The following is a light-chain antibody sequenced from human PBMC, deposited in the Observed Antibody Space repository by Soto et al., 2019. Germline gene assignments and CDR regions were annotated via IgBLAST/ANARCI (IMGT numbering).Light chain of an antibody. CDR3: QQYGSSSWT. CDR2: GAS. J-gene: IGKJ1*01. CDR1: QSVSSSY. V-gene: IGKV3-20*01. Sequence: EIVLTPSPGTLSLSPGERATLSCRASQSVSSSYLAWYQQKPGQAPRLLIYGASSMATGIPDRFSGSGSGTDFTLTISRLEPEDFAVYYCQQYGSSSWTFGQGTKVDI.